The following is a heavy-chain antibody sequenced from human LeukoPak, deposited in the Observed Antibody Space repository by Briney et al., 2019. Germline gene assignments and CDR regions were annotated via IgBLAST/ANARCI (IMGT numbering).Heavy chain of an antibody. D-gene: IGHD3-9*01. CDR3: AKGATPRLRFFDWFAAPDY. CDR1: GFTFDNYA. CDR2: IGAGGENT. V-gene: IGHV3-23*01. Sequence: PGGSLRLSGAASGFTFDNYAMSWVRQAPGKGLEWVSTIGAGGENTYYADSVKGRFTISRDNSKNTVYLQMNSLSAEDTAVYYCAKGATPRLRFFDWFAAPDYWGQGTLVTVSS. J-gene: IGHJ4*02.